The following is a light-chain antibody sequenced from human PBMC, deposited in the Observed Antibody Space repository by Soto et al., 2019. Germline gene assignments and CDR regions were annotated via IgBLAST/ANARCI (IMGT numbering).Light chain of an antibody. V-gene: IGKV1-39*01. Sequence: DIQMTQSPSSLSASVGDRVTITCRASQSISTYLNWYQQRPGKAPKLLIYAASCLQSGVPSRFSGSGSGTDFTLTISGLQSEDLATYYCQQSHSTPQTFGQGTKLEIK. CDR2: AAS. CDR1: QSISTY. J-gene: IGKJ2*01. CDR3: QQSHSTPQT.